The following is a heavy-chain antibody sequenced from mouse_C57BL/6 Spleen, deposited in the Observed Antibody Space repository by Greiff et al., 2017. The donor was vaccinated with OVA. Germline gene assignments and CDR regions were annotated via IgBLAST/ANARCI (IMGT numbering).Heavy chain of an antibody. CDR2: IDPSDSYT. J-gene: IGHJ4*01. Sequence: QVQLQQSGAELVMPGASVKLSCKASGYTFTSYWMHWVKQRPGQGLEWIGEIDPSDSYTNYNQKFKGKSTLTVDKSSSTAYMQLSSLTSEDSAIYYCARRRQGHYAMDYWGQGTSVTVSS. CDR3: ARRRQGHYAMDY. CDR1: GYTFTSYW. D-gene: IGHD6-1*01. V-gene: IGHV1-69*01.